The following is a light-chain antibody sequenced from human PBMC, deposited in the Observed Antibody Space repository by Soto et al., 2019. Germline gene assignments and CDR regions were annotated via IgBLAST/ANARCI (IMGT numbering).Light chain of an antibody. CDR3: QSYDSSRSGFYV. Sequence: QSVLTQPPSVSGAPGQRVTISCTGSSSNIGAGYDVHWYQQLPGTAPKLLIYGNSNRPSGVPDRFSGSKSCTSASLAITGLQAEDEADYYCQSYDSSRSGFYVFGTGTKVTVL. CDR1: SSNIGAGYD. CDR2: GNS. J-gene: IGLJ1*01. V-gene: IGLV1-40*01.